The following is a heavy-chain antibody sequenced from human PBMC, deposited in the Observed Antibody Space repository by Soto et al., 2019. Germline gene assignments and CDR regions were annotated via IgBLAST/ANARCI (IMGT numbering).Heavy chain of an antibody. CDR2: ISSNSGSI. J-gene: IGHJ1*01. Sequence: GGSLRLSCAASGFTFDDYVMHWVRRAPGKGLEWVSGISSNSGSIDYADSVKGRFTISRDNAKNSLYLQMNSLRAEDTALYYCAKDAGRRGAEHLHHWGQGTLVTVSS. D-gene: IGHD3-10*01. V-gene: IGHV3-9*01. CDR3: AKDAGRRGAEHLHH. CDR1: GFTFDDYV.